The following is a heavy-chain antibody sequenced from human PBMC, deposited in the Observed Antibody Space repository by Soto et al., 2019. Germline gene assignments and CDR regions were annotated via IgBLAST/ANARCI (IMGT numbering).Heavy chain of an antibody. CDR1: GGSISSYY. CDR3: ARGSIRGVISYDY. CDR2: IYYSGST. D-gene: IGHD3-10*01. V-gene: IGHV4-59*01. J-gene: IGHJ4*02. Sequence: SETLSLTCTVSGGSISSYYWSWIRQPPGKGLEWIGYIYYSGSTNYNPSLKSRVTISVDTSKNQFSLKLSSVTAADTAVYYCARGSIRGVISYDYWGQGTLVTVSS.